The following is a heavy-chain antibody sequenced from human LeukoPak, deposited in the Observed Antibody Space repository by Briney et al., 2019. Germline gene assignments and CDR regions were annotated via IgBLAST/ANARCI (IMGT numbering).Heavy chain of an antibody. Sequence: SGPTLVNPTQTLTLTCTFSESSLSGSGVGVGWIRQPPGKALEWLALLYWNDNKRYNPFLWSRLTITKDTSKNQVVLTMTDMDPVDTATYYCAYRRSATNPYYFDFWGQGILVTVS. CDR3: AYRRSATNPYYFDF. J-gene: IGHJ4*02. CDR2: LYWNDNK. CDR1: ESSLSGSGVG. V-gene: IGHV2-5*01. D-gene: IGHD6-25*01.